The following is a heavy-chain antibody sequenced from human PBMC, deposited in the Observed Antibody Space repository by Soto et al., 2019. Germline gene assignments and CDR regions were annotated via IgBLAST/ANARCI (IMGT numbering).Heavy chain of an antibody. V-gene: IGHV1-69*13. CDR2: IIPIFGTA. J-gene: IGHJ3*02. CDR1: GGTFSSYA. CDR3: ARGGRYYYDSSGYPNDAFDI. D-gene: IGHD3-22*01. Sequence: SVKVSCKASGGTFSSYAISWVRQAPGQGLEWMGGIIPIFGTANYAQKFQGRVTITADESTSTAYMELSSLRSEDTAVYYCARGGRYYYDSSGYPNDAFDIWGQGTMVTVSS.